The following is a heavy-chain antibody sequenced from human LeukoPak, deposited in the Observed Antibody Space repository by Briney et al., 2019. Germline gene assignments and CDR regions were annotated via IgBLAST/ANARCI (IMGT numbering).Heavy chain of an antibody. J-gene: IGHJ4*02. CDR2: INHSGST. Sequence: SDTLSLTCAIYGGSFSGYYWSWIRQPPGKGLELMGEINHSGSTNYNPSLKSRVTISVDTSKNQFSLKLSSVTAADTAVYYCARHSGVLRFLEWLSPPDYWGQGTLVTVSS. CDR1: GGSFSGYY. D-gene: IGHD3-3*01. V-gene: IGHV4-34*01. CDR3: ARHSGVLRFLEWLSPPDY.